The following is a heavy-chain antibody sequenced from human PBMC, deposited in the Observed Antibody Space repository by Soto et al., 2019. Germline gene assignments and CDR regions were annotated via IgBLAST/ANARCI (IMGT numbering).Heavy chain of an antibody. V-gene: IGHV1-8*01. J-gene: IGHJ6*02. D-gene: IGHD4-17*01. CDR2: MNPNSGNT. Sequence: ASVKVSCKASGYTFISYDINWVRQATGQGLGWMGWMNPNSGNTGYAQKFQGRVTMTRNTSISTAYMELSSLRSEDTAVYYCASAVTTKPYYYYGMDVWGQGTTVTVSS. CDR1: GYTFISYD. CDR3: ASAVTTKPYYYYGMDV.